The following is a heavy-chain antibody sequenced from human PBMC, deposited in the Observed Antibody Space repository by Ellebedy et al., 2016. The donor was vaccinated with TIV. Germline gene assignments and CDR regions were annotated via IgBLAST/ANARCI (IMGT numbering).Heavy chain of an antibody. Sequence: PGGSLRLSCAASGFTFGCCAMSWVRQTPGKGLEWGSVISHSGDTTYADYVKGRFTISRDNSKDTLFLQMNSLRAEDTGVYYCAKLAGISSWYAEYWGQGTLVTVSS. CDR1: GFTFGCCA. CDR3: AKLAGISSWYAEY. J-gene: IGHJ4*02. V-gene: IGHV3-23*01. D-gene: IGHD6-13*01. CDR2: ISHSGDTT.